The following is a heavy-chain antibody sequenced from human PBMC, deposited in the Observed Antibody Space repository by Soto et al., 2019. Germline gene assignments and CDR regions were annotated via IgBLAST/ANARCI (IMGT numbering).Heavy chain of an antibody. V-gene: IGHV4-4*07. D-gene: IGHD2-2*01. CDR1: GGSISSYY. CDR2: IYTSGST. J-gene: IGHJ6*02. CDR3: AREVVVVPAATAYYYYGMDV. Sequence: TLSLTCTVSGGSISSYYWSWIRQPAGKGLEWIGRIYTSGSTNYNPSLKSRVTMSVDTSKNQFSLKLSSVTAADTAVYYCAREVVVVPAATAYYYYGMDVWGQGTTVTVSS.